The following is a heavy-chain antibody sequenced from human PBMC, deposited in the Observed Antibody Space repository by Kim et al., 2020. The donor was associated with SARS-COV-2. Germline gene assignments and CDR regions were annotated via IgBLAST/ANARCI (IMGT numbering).Heavy chain of an antibody. V-gene: IGHV4-34*01. D-gene: IGHD3-22*01. J-gene: IGHJ4*02. CDR2: VTHGGST. Sequence: SETLSLTCAVSGGSLIGYYSMWIRQSPGKGLEWIGEVTHGGSTNYSPSLKDRVIISADMSKRQLSLKLASVTAADTAVYFCARAIDSGGYYYVGQGTPVT. CDR1: GGSLIGYY. CDR3: ARAIDSGGYYY.